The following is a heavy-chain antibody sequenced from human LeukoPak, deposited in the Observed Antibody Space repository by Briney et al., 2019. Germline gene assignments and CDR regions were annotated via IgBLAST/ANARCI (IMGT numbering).Heavy chain of an antibody. Sequence: SETLSLSCTVSGGSFSTGPYYWGWIRQPPGKGLEWIGTMSNSGSTYYNPSLKSRVTISGDTSKNQFSLKLSSVTAADTAVFYCARRSQTSAGRGIDYWGQGTLVTVSS. CDR2: MSNSGST. D-gene: IGHD6-13*01. CDR3: ARRSQTSAGRGIDY. J-gene: IGHJ4*02. V-gene: IGHV4-39*01. CDR1: GGSFSTGPYY.